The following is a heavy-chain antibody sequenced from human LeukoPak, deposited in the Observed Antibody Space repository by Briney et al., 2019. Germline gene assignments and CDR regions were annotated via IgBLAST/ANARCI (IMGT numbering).Heavy chain of an antibody. J-gene: IGHJ4*02. D-gene: IGHD3-16*02. CDR2: ISGSGGST. CDR1: GFTFSSYA. V-gene: IGHV3-23*01. Sequence: GGSRRLSCAASGFTFSSYAMSWVRQAPGKGLEWVSAISGSGGSTYYADSVKGRFTISRDNSKNTLYLQMNSLRAEDTAVYYCAKDLPPLYDYVWGSYRQEYYFDYWGQGTLVTVSS. CDR3: AKDLPPLYDYVWGSYRQEYYFDY.